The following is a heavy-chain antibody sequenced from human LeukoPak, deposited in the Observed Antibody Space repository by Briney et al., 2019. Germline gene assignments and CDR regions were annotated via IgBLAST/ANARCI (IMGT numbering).Heavy chain of an antibody. CDR3: AKAPGAVVVHIGGRWFDP. J-gene: IGHJ5*02. CDR2: INGSEGST. V-gene: IGHV3-23*01. Sequence: AGPVRLSCAASGFTFSSYAMMWVRQAPGKGLDWVSAINGSEGSTYYADTVKGRFTISRDNSKNTLYLQMNSLRAEDTVVYYCAKAPGAVVVHIGGRWFDPWGQGTLVTVSS. D-gene: IGHD2-15*01. CDR1: GFTFSSYA.